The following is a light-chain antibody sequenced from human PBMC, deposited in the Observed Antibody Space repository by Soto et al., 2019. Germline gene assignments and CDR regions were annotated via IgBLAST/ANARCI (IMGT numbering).Light chain of an antibody. Sequence: EIVMTQSPATLSVSPGERATLSCRASQSVSVNLVWYQQKPGQAPRLLIYGASTRDTGNPARFSGSGSGTEFTLTISSLQSEDFAVYYCQQYHDWGEFGQGTKV. J-gene: IGKJ1*01. CDR2: GAS. V-gene: IGKV3-15*01. CDR3: QQYHDWGE. CDR1: QSVSVN.